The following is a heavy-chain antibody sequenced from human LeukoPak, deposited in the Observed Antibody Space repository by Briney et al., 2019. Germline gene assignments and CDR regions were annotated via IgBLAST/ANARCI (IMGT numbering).Heavy chain of an antibody. Sequence: GGSLRPSCAASGFTFSTYAMTWVRQASGMRLEWVSGISGSGSSTYFADSVKGRFTISRDNSKNTLYLQMNSLRAEDTAVYYCAKGRWLQLDMDYWGQGTRVTVSS. J-gene: IGHJ4*02. CDR1: GFTFSTYA. CDR2: ISGSGSST. D-gene: IGHD5-24*01. V-gene: IGHV3-23*01. CDR3: AKGRWLQLDMDY.